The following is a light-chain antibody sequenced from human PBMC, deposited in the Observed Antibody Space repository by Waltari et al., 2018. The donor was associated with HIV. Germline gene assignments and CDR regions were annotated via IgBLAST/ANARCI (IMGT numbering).Light chain of an antibody. CDR2: EVS. J-gene: IGLJ2*01. CDR3: SFYGGSNILV. CDR1: SSDLGVYNS. V-gene: IGLV2-8*01. Sequence: QSALTQPPSASGPPGQSVTIPCTGASSDLGVYNSASRYQHPPGKAPKVIISEVSKRSSGVPNRFSGSTSGNTASLTVSGLQADDEAEYFCSFYGGSNILVFGGGTKLTVL.